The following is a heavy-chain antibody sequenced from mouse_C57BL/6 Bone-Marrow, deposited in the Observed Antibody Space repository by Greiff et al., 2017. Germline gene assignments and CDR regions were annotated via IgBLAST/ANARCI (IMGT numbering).Heavy chain of an antibody. V-gene: IGHV14-4*01. CDR2: IDPENGDT. Sequence: EVQLQQSGAELVRPGASVKLSCTASGFNIKDDYMHWVKQRPEQGLEWIGWIDPENGDTEYASKFQGKATITADTSSNTAYLQLSSLTSEDTAFYYCTTPYDYDDPRGFAYWGQGTLVTVSA. D-gene: IGHD2-4*01. J-gene: IGHJ3*01. CDR3: TTPYDYDDPRGFAY. CDR1: GFNIKDDY.